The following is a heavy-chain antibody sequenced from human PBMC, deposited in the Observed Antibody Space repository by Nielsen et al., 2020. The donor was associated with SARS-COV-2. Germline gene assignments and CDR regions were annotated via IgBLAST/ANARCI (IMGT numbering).Heavy chain of an antibody. CDR3: ARVDGHCSGGSCYSGVY. V-gene: IGHV1-69*13. D-gene: IGHD2-15*01. CDR1: GYTFTSYA. Sequence: SVKVSCKASGYTFTSYAMNWVRQAPGQGLEWMGGIIPIFGTANYAQKFQGRVTITADESTSTAYMELSSLRSEDTAVYYCARVDGHCSGGSCYSGVYWGQGTLVTVSS. CDR2: IIPIFGTA. J-gene: IGHJ4*02.